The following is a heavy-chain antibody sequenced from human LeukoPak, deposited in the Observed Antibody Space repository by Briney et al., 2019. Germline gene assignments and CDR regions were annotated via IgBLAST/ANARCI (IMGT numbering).Heavy chain of an antibody. Sequence: GGSLRLSCAASGFTFSSYAMSWVRQAPGKGLEWVSAISGSGGSTCYADSVKGRFTTSRDNSKNTLYLQMNSLRAEDTAVYYCAKFDPDCSSTSCRDYWGQGTLVTVSS. V-gene: IGHV3-23*01. J-gene: IGHJ4*02. CDR3: AKFDPDCSSTSCRDY. CDR2: ISGSGGST. CDR1: GFTFSSYA. D-gene: IGHD2-2*01.